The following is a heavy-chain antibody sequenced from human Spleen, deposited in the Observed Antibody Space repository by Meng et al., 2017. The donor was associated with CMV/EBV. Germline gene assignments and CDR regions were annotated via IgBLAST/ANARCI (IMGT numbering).Heavy chain of an antibody. CDR1: GFTFRDYY. CDR2: TRHKDNSYTT. Sequence: GESLKISCTASGFTFRDYYMDWVRQAPGRGLEWLGRTRHKDNSYTTKHAASVEGRFTISRDDSKDSLYLQMNSLKAEDTAVYYCTRDHSRYCSSTSCYSGYYYYVMDVWGQGTTVTVSS. V-gene: IGHV3-72*01. J-gene: IGHJ6*02. CDR3: TRDHSRYCSSTSCYSGYYYYVMDV. D-gene: IGHD2-2*01.